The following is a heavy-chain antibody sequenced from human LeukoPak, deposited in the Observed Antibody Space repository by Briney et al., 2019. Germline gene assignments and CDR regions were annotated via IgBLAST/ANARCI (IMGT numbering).Heavy chain of an antibody. Sequence: SGGSLKLSCAASGFTFSGSAMHWVRQASGKGLEWVGRIRSKANSYATAYAASVKGRFTISRDDSKNTAYLQMNSLKTEDTAVYYCTRAYSSSRKVWFDPWGQGTLVTVSS. CDR2: IRSKANSYAT. D-gene: IGHD6-6*01. CDR1: GFTFSGSA. CDR3: TRAYSSSRKVWFDP. J-gene: IGHJ5*02. V-gene: IGHV3-73*01.